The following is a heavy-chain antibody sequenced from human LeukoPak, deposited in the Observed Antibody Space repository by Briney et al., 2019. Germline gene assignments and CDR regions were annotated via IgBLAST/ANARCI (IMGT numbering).Heavy chain of an antibody. V-gene: IGHV4-38-2*02. CDR3: AREGVTLMVYAPTR. J-gene: IGHJ4*02. Sequence: SETLSLTCTVSGYSISSGYYWGWIRQPPGKGLEWIGSIYHSGSTYYNPSLKSRVTISVDTSKNQFSLKLSSVTAADTAVYYCAREGVTLMVYAPTRWGQGTLVTVSS. CDR2: IYHSGST. CDR1: GYSISSGYY. D-gene: IGHD2-8*01.